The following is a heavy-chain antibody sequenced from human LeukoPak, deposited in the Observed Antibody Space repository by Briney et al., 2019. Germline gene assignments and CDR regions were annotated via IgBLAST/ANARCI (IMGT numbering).Heavy chain of an antibody. V-gene: IGHV3-21*01. Sequence: PGASLRLSCAASGSTFDTYAMTWVRQAPGKGLEWVSSISSGGTYIYYAESVRGRSTISRDNTKNFLYLQLSTLRVEDTAVYYCARDRPTGRSRGVVVQWGQGTLVTVSS. CDR1: GSTFDTYA. CDR3: ARDRPTGRSRGVVVQ. CDR2: ISSGGTYI. D-gene: IGHD2-15*01. J-gene: IGHJ4*02.